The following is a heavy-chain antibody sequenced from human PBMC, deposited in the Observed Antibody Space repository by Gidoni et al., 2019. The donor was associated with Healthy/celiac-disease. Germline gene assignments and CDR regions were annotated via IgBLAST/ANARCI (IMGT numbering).Heavy chain of an antibody. CDR3: SVAGNSKGYYYYYMDV. Sequence: QITLKESGPTLVKPTQTLTLTCTFSGFSLSTSGVGVGWIRQPPGKALEWLALIYWDDDKRHSPSLKSRLTITKDTSKNQVVLTMTNMDPVDTATYYCSVAGNSKGYYYYYMDVWGKGTTVTVSS. CDR1: GFSLSTSGVG. V-gene: IGHV2-5*02. J-gene: IGHJ6*03. D-gene: IGHD4-4*01. CDR2: IYWDDDK.